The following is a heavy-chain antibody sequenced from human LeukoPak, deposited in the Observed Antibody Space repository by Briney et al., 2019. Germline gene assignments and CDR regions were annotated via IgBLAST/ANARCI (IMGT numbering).Heavy chain of an antibody. Sequence: GESLKISCKGSGSIFTSFWIGWVRQLPGKGLEWMGIIYPADSDTRYSPSFHGQVTISADKSISTAYLQWSSLKASDTALYYCARHEGSSGYDYFDFWGQGTLVTVSS. CDR2: IYPADSDT. D-gene: IGHD5-12*01. J-gene: IGHJ4*02. CDR1: GSIFTSFW. CDR3: ARHEGSSGYDYFDF. V-gene: IGHV5-51*01.